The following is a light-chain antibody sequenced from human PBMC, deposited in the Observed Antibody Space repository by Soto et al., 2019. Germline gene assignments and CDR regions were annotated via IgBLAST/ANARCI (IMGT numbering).Light chain of an antibody. CDR1: QSINIW. CDR2: DAS. Sequence: DIQMTQSPSTLSASVGDRVTITCRASQSINIWLAWYQQKPGKAPKLLIYDASSLESGVPSRFSGSGSGTEFTLTISSLQPDDFATYYCQQYNSYPWTSGQGTKVDIK. V-gene: IGKV1-5*01. J-gene: IGKJ1*01. CDR3: QQYNSYPWT.